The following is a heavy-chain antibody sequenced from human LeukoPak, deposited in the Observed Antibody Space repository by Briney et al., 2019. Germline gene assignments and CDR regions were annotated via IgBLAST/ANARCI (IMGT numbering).Heavy chain of an antibody. V-gene: IGHV4-4*07. CDR1: GGSISSYS. Sequence: PSETLSLTCTVSGGSISSYSWNWIRQPAGKGLEWIGRIYTSGSTNYNPSLKSRVTMSVGTSKNQFSLKLSSVTAADTAIYYCARASSGSYYYFTTGAREPWSPSPQ. CDR2: IYTSGST. CDR3: ARASSGSYYYFTT. D-gene: IGHD3-22*01. J-gene: IGHJ4*02.